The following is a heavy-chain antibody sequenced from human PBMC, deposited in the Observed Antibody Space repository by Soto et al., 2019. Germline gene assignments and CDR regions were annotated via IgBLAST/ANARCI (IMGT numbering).Heavy chain of an antibody. D-gene: IGHD1-1*01. Sequence: SVKVSCKASGGTFSSYAISWVRQAPGQGLEWMGGIIPIFGTANYAQKFQGRVTITADESTSTAYMELSSLRSEDTAVYYCATLVQLERPAYYFDYWGQGTLVTVSS. V-gene: IGHV1-69*13. CDR3: ATLVQLERPAYYFDY. J-gene: IGHJ4*02. CDR1: GGTFSSYA. CDR2: IIPIFGTA.